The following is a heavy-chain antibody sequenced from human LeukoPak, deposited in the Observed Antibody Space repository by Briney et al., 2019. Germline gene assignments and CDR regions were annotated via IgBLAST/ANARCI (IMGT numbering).Heavy chain of an antibody. CDR3: ARGWNYAFRFDY. Sequence: QPGGSLRLSCAASEFPFSDYWMTWVRQAPGKGLERVAHIKQDGSEKYSVDSVKGRFTISRDNAKNLVYLQMNSLRAEDTAVYFCARGWNYAFRFDYWGQGALVSVSS. CDR1: EFPFSDYW. V-gene: IGHV3-7*01. J-gene: IGHJ4*02. D-gene: IGHD1-7*01. CDR2: IKQDGSEK.